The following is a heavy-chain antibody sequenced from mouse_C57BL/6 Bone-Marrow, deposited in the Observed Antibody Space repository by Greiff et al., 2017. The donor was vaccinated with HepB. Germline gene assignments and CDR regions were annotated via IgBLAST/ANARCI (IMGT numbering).Heavy chain of an antibody. Sequence: QVHVKQSGPELARPWASVKISCQAFYTFSRRLHFAIRDTNYWMQRVKQRPGQGLEWNGTIYPGNGDTSYNQKFKGKATLTADKSIRTAYMQLRSAASEDSAGYYSEWGYSNYEGDYWGQGTTLTVSS. V-gene: IGHV1-87*01. J-gene: IGHJ2*01. CDR2: GQGLEWNG. D-gene: IGHD2-5*01. CDR3: SEDSAGYYSEWGYSNYEGDY. CDR1: YTFSRRLH.